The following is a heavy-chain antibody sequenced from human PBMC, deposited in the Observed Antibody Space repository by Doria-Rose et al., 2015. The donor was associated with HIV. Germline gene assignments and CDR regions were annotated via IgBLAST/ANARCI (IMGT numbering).Heavy chain of an antibody. Sequence: QGQLQQWGAGMVKPSETLSLTCAVFGGSFSGYYWSWIRQPPGKGLEWIGEINHSGCTNYKTFLKSRVTISLDTSKNLFSLKLSSVTAADTAVYYCARGLLRGGWNDVDYYYGMDVWGQGTTVTVSS. CDR3: ARGLLRGGWNDVDYYYGMDV. V-gene: IGHV4-34*01. CDR2: INHSGCT. CDR1: GGSFSGYY. D-gene: IGHD1-1*01. J-gene: IGHJ6*02.